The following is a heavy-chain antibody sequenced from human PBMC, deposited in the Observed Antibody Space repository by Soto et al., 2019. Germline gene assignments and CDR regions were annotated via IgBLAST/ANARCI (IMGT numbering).Heavy chain of an antibody. CDR3: ASGRGYWSSTSCYSLGFDP. J-gene: IGHJ5*02. D-gene: IGHD2-2*01. CDR1: GGTFSSYA. CDR2: IIPIFGTA. Sequence: QVQLVQSGAEVKKPGSSVKVSCKASGGTFSSYAISWVRQAPGQGLEWMGGIIPIFGTANYAQKFQGRVTITADESTSTAYMELSSLRSEDTAVYYCASGRGYWSSTSCYSLGFDPWGQGTLVTVSS. V-gene: IGHV1-69*01.